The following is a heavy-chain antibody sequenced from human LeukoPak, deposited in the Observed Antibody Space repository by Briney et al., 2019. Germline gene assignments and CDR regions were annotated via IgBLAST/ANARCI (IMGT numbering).Heavy chain of an antibody. CDR3: ARVSDYYDSSGYRDDAFDI. Sequence: SETLSLTCTLSGGSISSYYWSWIRQPAGKGLEYIGRLNTGGSTNYNPPLKGRVTMSLDTSKNEFSLKMNSVTAADTAVYYCARVSDYYDSSGYRDDAFDIWGQGTMVTVSS. CDR2: LNTGGST. D-gene: IGHD3-22*01. V-gene: IGHV4-4*07. CDR1: GGSISSYY. J-gene: IGHJ3*02.